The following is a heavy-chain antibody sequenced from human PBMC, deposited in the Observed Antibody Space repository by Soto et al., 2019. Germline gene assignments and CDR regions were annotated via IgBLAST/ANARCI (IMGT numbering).Heavy chain of an antibody. V-gene: IGHV3-7*03. CDR2: IDTDGSRK. CDR1: GFNFNTYR. Sequence: GGSLRLSCAASGFNFNTYRMYWVRQAPGKGLEWVANIDTDGSRKNYVDSVKGRFIISRDNAKNSLLLQMNSLRADGTAVYYCGSVPHDGNYANGVDVSGQMSKVTFSS. CDR3: GSVPHDGNYANGVDV. J-gene: IGHJ6*02. D-gene: IGHD4-17*01.